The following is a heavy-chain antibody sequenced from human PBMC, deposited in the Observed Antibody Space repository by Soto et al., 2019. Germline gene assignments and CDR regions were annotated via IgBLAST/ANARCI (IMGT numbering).Heavy chain of an antibody. CDR3: ARDRGGWCGEPDVFDI. J-gene: IGHJ3*02. CDR2: IYYSGST. CDR1: GGSISSYY. D-gene: IGHD3-10*01. V-gene: IGHV4-59*01. Sequence: SETLSLTCTVSGGSISSYYWSWIRQPPGKGLEWIGYIYYSGSTNYNPSLKSRVTISVDTSKTQFFLKLNSVTVADTAVYFCARDRGGWCGEPDVFDIGGKGKMVTVSS.